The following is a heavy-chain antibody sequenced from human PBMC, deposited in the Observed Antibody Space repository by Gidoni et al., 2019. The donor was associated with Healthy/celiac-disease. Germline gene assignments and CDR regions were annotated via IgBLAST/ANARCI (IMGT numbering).Heavy chain of an antibody. J-gene: IGHJ5*02. CDR3: ARHMLWVHWFDP. CDR1: GGSISSSSYY. V-gene: IGHV4-39*01. D-gene: IGHD2-8*01. CDR2: IYYSGST. Sequence: QLQLQESGPGLVTPSETLSLTGTVSGGSISSSSYYWGWIRQPPGKGLEWIGSIYYSGSTYYNPSLKSRVTISVDTSKNQFSLKLSSVTAADTAVYYCARHMLWVHWFDPWGQGTLVTVSS.